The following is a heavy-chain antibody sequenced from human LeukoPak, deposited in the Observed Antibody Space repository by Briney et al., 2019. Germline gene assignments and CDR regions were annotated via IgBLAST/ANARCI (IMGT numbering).Heavy chain of an antibody. CDR2: ISMTSTYI. CDR1: GFTLSAYD. J-gene: IGHJ3*02. D-gene: IGHD3-3*01. V-gene: IGHV3-21*01. CDR3: ARELWSGRSAAFDI. Sequence: GGSLRLSYAASGFTLSAYDMNWVRQAPGKGLQWVSSISMTSTYINYADSFKGRFTISRDNANNSLYLHMNSLRADDTAVYYCARELWSGRSAAFDIWGLGTTVTVSS.